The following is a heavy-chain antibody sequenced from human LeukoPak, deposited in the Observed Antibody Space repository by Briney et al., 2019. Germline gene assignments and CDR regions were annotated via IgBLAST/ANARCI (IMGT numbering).Heavy chain of an antibody. CDR2: ISAYNGNT. D-gene: IGHD3-3*01. Sequence: ASVKVSCKASGYTFTSYGISWVRQAPGQGLEWMGWISAYNGNTNYAQKLQGRVTMTTDTSTSTAYMELRSLRSDDTAVYYCARDLIVVGGTYYYYYMDVWGKGTTVTVSS. V-gene: IGHV1-18*01. CDR1: GYTFTSYG. J-gene: IGHJ6*03. CDR3: ARDLIVVGGTYYYYYMDV.